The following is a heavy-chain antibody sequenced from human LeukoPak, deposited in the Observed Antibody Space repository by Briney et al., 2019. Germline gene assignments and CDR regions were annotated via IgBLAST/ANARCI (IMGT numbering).Heavy chain of an antibody. V-gene: IGHV3-11*04. CDR2: ISSSGSTI. CDR3: AKDADGYCSSTSCYSPYYMDV. J-gene: IGHJ6*03. CDR1: GFTFSDYY. Sequence: KTGGSLRLSCAASGFTFSDYYMSWIRQAPGKGLEWVSYISSSGSTIYYADSVKGRFTISRDNSKNTLYLQMNSLRAEDTAVYYCAKDADGYCSSTSCYSPYYMDVWGKGTTVTVSS. D-gene: IGHD2-2*02.